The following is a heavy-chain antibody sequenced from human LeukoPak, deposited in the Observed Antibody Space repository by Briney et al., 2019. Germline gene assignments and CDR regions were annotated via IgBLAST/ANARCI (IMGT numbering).Heavy chain of an antibody. CDR3: ARDPRSSGYFFDY. D-gene: IGHD3-22*01. CDR1: GFTFNAYV. J-gene: IGHJ4*02. CDR2: MSYDGTNQ. Sequence: GGSLRLSCAASGFTFNAYVMPWVRQAPSKGLEWVAVMSYDGTNQTYADSVKGRFTISRDNSKNTLYLQMNSLRAEDTAVYYCARDPRSSGYFFDYWGQGTLVTVSS. V-gene: IGHV3-30*04.